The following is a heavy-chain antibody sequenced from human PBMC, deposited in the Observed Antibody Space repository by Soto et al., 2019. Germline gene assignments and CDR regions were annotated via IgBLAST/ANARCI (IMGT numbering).Heavy chain of an antibody. J-gene: IGHJ1*01. Sequence: QVQLVQSGAAVKKPGSSVKVSCKASGGTFSSYAISWVRQAPGQGLEWMGGIIPIFGTANYAQKFQGRVTITADESTSPAYLERSSLRSEDTAVYYCASVGEAVEGGYFQHWGQGTLVTVSS. CDR2: IIPIFGTA. D-gene: IGHD3-16*01. V-gene: IGHV1-69*12. CDR3: ASVGEAVEGGYFQH. CDR1: GGTFSSYA.